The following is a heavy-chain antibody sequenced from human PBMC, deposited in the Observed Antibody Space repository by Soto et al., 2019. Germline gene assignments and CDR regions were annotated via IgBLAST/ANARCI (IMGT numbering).Heavy chain of an antibody. CDR1: GFTFSSYD. J-gene: IGHJ4*02. Sequence: QVQLVESGGGVVQPGRSLRLSCAASGFTFSSYDMHWVRQAPGKELAWVAVISYDGSNKYYADSVKGRFTISRDNSKNTLYLQMNSLSADETAIYYCARADRDGYNYGDYWVQGSLVTVSS. D-gene: IGHD5-12*01. CDR3: ARADRDGYNYGDY. CDR2: ISYDGSNK. V-gene: IGHV3-30-3*01.